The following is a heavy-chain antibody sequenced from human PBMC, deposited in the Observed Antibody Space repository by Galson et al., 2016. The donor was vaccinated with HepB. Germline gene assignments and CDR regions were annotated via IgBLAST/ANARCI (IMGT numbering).Heavy chain of an antibody. CDR2: INPSGGST. Sequence: SVKVSCKASGYTFTSYYMHWVRQAPGQGLEWMGIINPSGGSTSYAQKFQGRVTMTRDTSTSTVCMELSSLRSEDTAVYYCARSSILWWMGFYYWGQGTLVTVSS. CDR1: GYTFTSYY. D-gene: IGHD2-21*01. J-gene: IGHJ4*02. V-gene: IGHV1-46*01. CDR3: ARSSILWWMGFYY.